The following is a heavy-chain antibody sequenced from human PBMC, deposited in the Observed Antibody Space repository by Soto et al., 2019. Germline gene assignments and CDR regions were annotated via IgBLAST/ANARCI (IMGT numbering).Heavy chain of an antibody. Sequence: EVQLLESGGGLVQPGGTLRLSCAASGFTFSSYAMSWVRQAPGKGLECVSAIGGSGGSTFYADSVKGRFTISRDNSKNTLYLQMNSLRAEDTAIHYCAKVRSGYYYYYGMDVWGQGTTVTVSS. CDR2: IGGSGGST. D-gene: IGHD2-15*01. V-gene: IGHV3-23*01. CDR3: AKVRSGYYYYYGMDV. J-gene: IGHJ6*02. CDR1: GFTFSSYA.